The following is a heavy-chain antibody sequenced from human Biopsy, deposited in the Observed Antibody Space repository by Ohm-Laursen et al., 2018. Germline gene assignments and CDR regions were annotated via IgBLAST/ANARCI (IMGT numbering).Heavy chain of an antibody. CDR2: INSDGSST. CDR1: EFIFSRFW. Sequence: SLRLSCSASEFIFSRFWMYWVRQAPGKGLVWVSRINSDGSSTNYADAVKGRFTISRDNAKNTMFLQINSLRAEDTAVYYCTRAEAGSGSLLYSDYWGQGTLVTVSS. J-gene: IGHJ4*02. CDR3: TRAEAGSGSLLYSDY. D-gene: IGHD3-10*01. V-gene: IGHV3-74*01.